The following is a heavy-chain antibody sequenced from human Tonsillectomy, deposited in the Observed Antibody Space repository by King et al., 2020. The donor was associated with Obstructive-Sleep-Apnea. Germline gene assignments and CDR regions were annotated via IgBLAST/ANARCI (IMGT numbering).Heavy chain of an antibody. J-gene: IGHJ4*02. V-gene: IGHV3-9*01. CDR2: ISWNSGSI. D-gene: IGHD1-7*01. CDR1: GFTFDDYA. CDR3: AKGEKWELPYYFDY. Sequence: VQLVESGGGLVQPGRSLRLSCAASGFTFDDYAMHWVRQAPGKGLEWGSGISWNSGSIGYADSVRGRFTISRDNAKNTLYLQMYSLRAEDTALYYCAKGEKWELPYYFDYWGQGTLVTVSS.